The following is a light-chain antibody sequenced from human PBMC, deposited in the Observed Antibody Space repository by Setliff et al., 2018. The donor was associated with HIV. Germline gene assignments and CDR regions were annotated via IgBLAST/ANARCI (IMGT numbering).Light chain of an antibody. V-gene: IGLV2-11*01. J-gene: IGLJ1*01. CDR1: SSDVGAYNY. Sequence: SVLTQPRSVSGSPGQSVTLSCTGSSSDVGAYNYVSWYQQYPGKAPKLIIYDVSKRPSGVPDRFSGSKSGDTASLTISGLQSEDEADYYCCSYAGTYTYIFGSGTKVTV. CDR2: DVS. CDR3: CSYAGTYTYI.